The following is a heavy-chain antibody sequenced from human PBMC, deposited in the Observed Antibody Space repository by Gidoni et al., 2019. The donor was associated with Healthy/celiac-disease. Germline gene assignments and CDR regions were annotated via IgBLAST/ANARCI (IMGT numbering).Heavy chain of an antibody. CDR2: VSSSSTTI. Sequence: EVQLVESGGGLVQPGGYLRLSCVGSGFTFSSYSMNWVRQAPGKGLEWVSNVSSSSTTIDYADSVKGRFTISRDNANNSLYLQMNSLRDEDTAVYYCARDYSNFVPFDYWGQGTLVTVSS. CDR1: GFTFSSYS. D-gene: IGHD4-4*01. J-gene: IGHJ4*02. CDR3: ARDYSNFVPFDY. V-gene: IGHV3-48*02.